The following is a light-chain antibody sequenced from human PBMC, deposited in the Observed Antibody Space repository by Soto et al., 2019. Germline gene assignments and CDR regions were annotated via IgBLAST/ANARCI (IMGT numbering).Light chain of an antibody. CDR2: QVS. CDR3: SSYTTTSNYV. V-gene: IGLV2-14*02. CDR1: ISDVGSYDL. Sequence: QSALTQPASVSGSPGQSITISCTGSISDVGSYDLVSWYQQHPGKAPKLMVYQVSRRPSGVSNRSFGSKSGNTASLAISGLQPEDEADYYCSSYTTTSNYVFGTGTKVTVL. J-gene: IGLJ1*01.